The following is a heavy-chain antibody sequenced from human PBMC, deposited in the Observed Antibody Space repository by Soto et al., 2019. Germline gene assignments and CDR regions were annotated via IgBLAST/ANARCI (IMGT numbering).Heavy chain of an antibody. J-gene: IGHJ4*02. V-gene: IGHV4-34*01. D-gene: IGHD2-8*01. CDR2: TDHSGST. CDR3: ARVYQVLGLYYFDY. Sequence: SLTCAVSGGSFSGYYWSWIRQSPGEGLEWIGETDHSGSTSYNPSLNSRVTISVDTSKNQFSLILTSVTAADTAVYYCARVYQVLGLYYFDYWGQGTLVTVSS. CDR1: GGSFSGYY.